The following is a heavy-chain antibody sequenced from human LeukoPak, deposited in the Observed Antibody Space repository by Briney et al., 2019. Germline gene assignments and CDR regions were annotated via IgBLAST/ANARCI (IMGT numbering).Heavy chain of an antibody. CDR3: ARESRAYLAAADWDWFDP. V-gene: IGHV1-2*02. CDR1: GYTFTGYY. Sequence: ASVKVSCKASGYTFTGYYMHWVRQAPGQGLEWMGWINPNSGGTNYAQKFQGRVTMTRDTSISTAHMELSRLRSDDTAVYYCARESRAYLAAADWDWFDPWGQGTLVTVSS. D-gene: IGHD6-13*01. CDR2: INPNSGGT. J-gene: IGHJ5*02.